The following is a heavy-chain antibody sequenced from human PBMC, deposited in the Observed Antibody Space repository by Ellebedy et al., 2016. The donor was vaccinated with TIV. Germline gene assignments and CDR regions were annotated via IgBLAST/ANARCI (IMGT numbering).Heavy chain of an antibody. Sequence: GGSLRLSCAASGFSFNTYWMHWVRQAPGKGPMWVSRISPDGMSVRYADSVKGRFTISRDNAKNTVYLQLKCLRAEDTAVYYCARNTMILVGDAFDIWGQGTMVTVSS. CDR1: GFSFNTYW. D-gene: IGHD3-22*01. J-gene: IGHJ3*02. CDR3: ARNTMILVGDAFDI. CDR2: ISPDGMSV. V-gene: IGHV3-74*01.